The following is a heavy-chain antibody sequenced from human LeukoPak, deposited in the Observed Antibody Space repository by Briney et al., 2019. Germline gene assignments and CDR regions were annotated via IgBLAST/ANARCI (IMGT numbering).Heavy chain of an antibody. J-gene: IGHJ6*03. CDR1: GGSISSGSYY. V-gene: IGHV4-61*02. CDR2: IYTSGRT. CDR3: ASHNYYDSSGYSYYYYMDV. Sequence: SETLSLTWTVSGGSISSGSYYWSWIRQPAGKGLEWIGRIYTSGRTNYNPSLKSRVTISVDTSKTQFYLSLSSVTAADTAVYYCASHNYYDSSGYSYYYYMDVWGKGTTVTISS. D-gene: IGHD3-22*01.